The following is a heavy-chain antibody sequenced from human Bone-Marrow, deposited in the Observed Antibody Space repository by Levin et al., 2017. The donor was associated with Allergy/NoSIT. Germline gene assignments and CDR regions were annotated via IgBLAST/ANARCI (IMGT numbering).Heavy chain of an antibody. CDR1: GFTFSSYE. V-gene: IGHV3-48*03. D-gene: IGHD1/OR15-1a*01. Sequence: GESLKISCAASGFTFSSYEMNWVRQAPGKGLEWVSYISSRGTTMYLADSVKGRFTISRDNAKNSLSLQMNSLRADDTAVYYCARDMNKAHYNYGLDVWGQGTTVTVSS. CDR2: ISSRGTTM. J-gene: IGHJ6*02. CDR3: ARDMNKAHYNYGLDV.